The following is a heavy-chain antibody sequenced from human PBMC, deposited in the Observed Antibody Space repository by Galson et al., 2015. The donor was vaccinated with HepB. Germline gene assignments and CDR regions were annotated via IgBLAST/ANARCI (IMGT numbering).Heavy chain of an antibody. CDR3: ARVYGGGIYYYYYSMDV. CDR1: RFTFSSYS. D-gene: IGHD3-16*01. CDR2: ISSSSDYI. V-gene: IGHV3-21*01. J-gene: IGHJ6*02. Sequence: SLRLSCAASRFTFSSYSMNWVRQAPGKGLEWVSSISSSSDYIYYADSVKGRFTISRDNAKNSLFLQMNSLRAGDTAVYYCARVYGGGIYYYYYSMDVWGQGTTVTVSS.